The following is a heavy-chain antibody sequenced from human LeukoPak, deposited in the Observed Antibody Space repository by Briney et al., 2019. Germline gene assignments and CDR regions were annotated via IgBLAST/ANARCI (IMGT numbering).Heavy chain of an antibody. CDR1: GYTFTGYY. CDR2: INPNSGGT. CDR3: ARGGAAAKFDP. J-gene: IGHJ5*02. D-gene: IGHD6-13*01. Sequence: ASVRVSCTASGYTFTGYYMHWVRQAPGQGLEWMGWINPNSGGTNYAQTFQGRVTMTRDTSISTAYMELSRLRSDDTAVYYCARGGAAAKFDPWGQGTLVTVSS. V-gene: IGHV1-2*02.